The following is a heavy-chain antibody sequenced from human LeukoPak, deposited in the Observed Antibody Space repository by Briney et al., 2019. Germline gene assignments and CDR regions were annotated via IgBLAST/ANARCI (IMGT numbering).Heavy chain of an antibody. Sequence: SGGSLRLSCAASGFTFSSYSMNWARQAPGKGLEWVSSISSSSSYIYYADSVKGRFTISRDNAKNSLYLQMNSLRAEDTAVYYCARDETYYDILTGYSGPSFDYWGQGTLVTVSS. CDR1: GFTFSSYS. D-gene: IGHD3-9*01. CDR3: ARDETYYDILTGYSGPSFDY. J-gene: IGHJ4*02. CDR2: ISSSSSYI. V-gene: IGHV3-21*01.